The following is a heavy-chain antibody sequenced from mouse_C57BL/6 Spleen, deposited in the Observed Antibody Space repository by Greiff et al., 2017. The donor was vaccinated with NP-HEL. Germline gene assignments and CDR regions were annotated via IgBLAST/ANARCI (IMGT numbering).Heavy chain of an antibody. CDR1: GYTFTSYW. CDR2: INPSNGGT. Sequence: VQLQQPGTELVKPGASVKLSCKASGYTFTSYWMPWVKQRPGQGLEWIGNINPSNGGTNYNEKFKSKATLTVDKSSSTAYMQLSSLTSEDSAVYYSAREEYGYDGASGRFAYWGQGTLVTVSA. D-gene: IGHD2-2*01. J-gene: IGHJ3*01. CDR3: AREEYGYDGASGRFAY. V-gene: IGHV1-53*01.